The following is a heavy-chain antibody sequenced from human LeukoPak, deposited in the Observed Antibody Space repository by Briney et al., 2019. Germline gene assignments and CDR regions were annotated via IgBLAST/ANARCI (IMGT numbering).Heavy chain of an antibody. CDR2: IYTSGST. CDR3: ARLKLELGSVEDLDYYYMDV. V-gene: IGHV4-4*07. Sequence: SETLSLTCTVSGGSISSYYWSWIRQPAGKGLEWIGRIYTSGSTNYNPSLKSRVTMSVDTSKNQFSLKLSSVTAADTAVYYCARLKLELGSVEDLDYYYMDVWGKGTTVTVSS. D-gene: IGHD1-7*01. CDR1: GGSISSYY. J-gene: IGHJ6*03.